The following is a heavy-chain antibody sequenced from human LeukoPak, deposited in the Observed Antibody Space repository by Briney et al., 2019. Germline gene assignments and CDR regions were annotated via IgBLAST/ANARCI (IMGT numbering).Heavy chain of an antibody. CDR1: GFTFSSYG. Sequence: PGGSLRLSCAASGFTFSSYGMHWVRQAPGKGLEWVAVISYDGSNKYYADSVKGRFTISRDNSKNTLYLQMNGLRAEDTAVYYCAKVARLHGSTDYWGQGTLVTVSS. CDR2: ISYDGSNK. J-gene: IGHJ4*02. CDR3: AKVARLHGSTDY. V-gene: IGHV3-30*18.